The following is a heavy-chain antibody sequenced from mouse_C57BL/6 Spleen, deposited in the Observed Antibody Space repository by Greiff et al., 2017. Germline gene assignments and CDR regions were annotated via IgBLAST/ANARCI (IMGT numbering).Heavy chain of an antibody. Sequence: VQLQQSGAELVRPGASVKLSCKASGYTFTDYYINWVKQRPGQGLEWIARIYPGSGNTYYNEKFKGKATVTAEKSSSTAYMRLSSLTSEDAAVYFCARQGPYYYAMDYWGQGTSVTVSS. CDR1: GYTFTDYY. V-gene: IGHV1-76*01. CDR2: IYPGSGNT. J-gene: IGHJ4*01. CDR3: ARQGPYYYAMDY.